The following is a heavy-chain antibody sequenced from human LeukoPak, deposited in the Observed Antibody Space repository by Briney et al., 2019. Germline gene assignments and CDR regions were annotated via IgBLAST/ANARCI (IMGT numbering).Heavy chain of an antibody. D-gene: IGHD3-3*01. CDR2: IYYSGST. V-gene: IGHV4-39*01. CDR1: GGSISSSSYY. J-gene: IGHJ6*03. CDR3: ARSVIFGVVIIDYYYMDV. Sequence: SETLYLTCTVSGGSISSSSYYWGWIRQPPGKGLEWIGSIYYSGSTYYNPSLKGRVTISVDTSKNQFSLKLSSVTAADTAVYYCARSVIFGVVIIDYYYMDVWGKGTTVTVSS.